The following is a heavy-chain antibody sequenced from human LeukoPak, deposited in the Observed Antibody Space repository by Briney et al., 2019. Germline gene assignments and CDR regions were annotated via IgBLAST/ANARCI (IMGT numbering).Heavy chain of an antibody. CDR3: ARLNEYFDWPLGWFDP. V-gene: IGHV4-30-4*01. CDR1: GGSISSGDYY. Sequence: SETLSLTCTVSGGSISSGDYYWSWIRQPPGKGLEWIGYIYYSGSTYYNPSLKSRVTISVDTSKNQFSLKLSSVTAADTAVYYCARLNEYFDWPLGWFDPWGQGTLVTVSS. CDR2: IYYSGST. D-gene: IGHD3-9*01. J-gene: IGHJ5*02.